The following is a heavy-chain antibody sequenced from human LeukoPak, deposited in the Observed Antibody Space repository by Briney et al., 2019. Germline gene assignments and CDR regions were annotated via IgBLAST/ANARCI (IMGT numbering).Heavy chain of an antibody. Sequence: GGSLRLSCAASGFTFSDYYMSWIRQAPGKGLECVSYISSSGTTIYYADSVKGRFTISRDNAKNTLYLQMDSLRPEDTAVYHCVRADGRSYGLFDSWGRGTLVIVSS. CDR2: ISSSGTTI. J-gene: IGHJ4*02. V-gene: IGHV3-11*04. CDR3: VRADGRSYGLFDS. D-gene: IGHD5-18*01. CDR1: GFTFSDYY.